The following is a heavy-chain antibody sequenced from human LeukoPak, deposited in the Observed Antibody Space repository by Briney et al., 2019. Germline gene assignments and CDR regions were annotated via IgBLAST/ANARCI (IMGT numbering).Heavy chain of an antibody. CDR3: VRGNDYGGPHY. Sequence: GGSLRLSCAASGITFSNYVMSWVRQAPGKGLVWVSRIDRDGSRINYADSVKGRFTISRDNGKNTLFLQMNSLRAEDAAVYYCVRGNDYGGPHYWGQGTLVTVSS. J-gene: IGHJ4*02. CDR2: IDRDGSRI. V-gene: IGHV3-74*01. D-gene: IGHD4-23*01. CDR1: GITFSNYV.